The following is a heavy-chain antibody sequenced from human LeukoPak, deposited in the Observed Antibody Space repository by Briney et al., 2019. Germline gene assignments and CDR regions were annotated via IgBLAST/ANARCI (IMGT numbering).Heavy chain of an antibody. J-gene: IGHJ6*02. CDR2: INPSGGST. V-gene: IGHV1-46*01. Sequence: GASVKVSCKASGYTFTSYYMHWVRQAPGQGLEWMGIINPSGGSTSYAQKFQGRVTMTRDTSTSTVYMELSSLGSEDTAVYYCAREVGAARPYYYYGMDVWGQGTTVTVSS. CDR3: AREVGAARPYYYYGMDV. D-gene: IGHD6-6*01. CDR1: GYTFTSYY.